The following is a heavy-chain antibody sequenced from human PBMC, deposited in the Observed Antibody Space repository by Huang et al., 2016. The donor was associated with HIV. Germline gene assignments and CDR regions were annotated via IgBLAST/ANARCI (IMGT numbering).Heavy chain of an antibody. CDR1: VFSLSTTGVC. CDR2: IYSNGDG. D-gene: IGHD6-25*01. Sequence: QITLRESGPALVKPTQTLTLTCTFSVFSLSTTGVCVGWIRQPPGQALEWLAFIYSNGDGRYSPALSSRLTITKDTSKNQVVLTMTNMDPVDTATYFCAQSTDAAAATFYFDFWGQGTLVAVSS. CDR3: AQSTDAAAATFYFDF. V-gene: IGHV2-5*01. J-gene: IGHJ4*02.